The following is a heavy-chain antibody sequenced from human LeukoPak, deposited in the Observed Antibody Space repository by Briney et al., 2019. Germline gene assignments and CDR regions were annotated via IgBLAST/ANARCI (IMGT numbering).Heavy chain of an antibody. J-gene: IGHJ4*02. CDR2: INHSGST. D-gene: IGHD3-22*01. CDR1: GGSFSGYY. CDR3: ARAGYYYDSSGVDY. Sequence: PSETLSLTCAVYGGSFSGYYWSWIRQPPGKGLEWIGEINHSGSTNYNPTLKSRVTISVDTSKNQCSLKLSAVTAADTAVYYCARAGYYYDSSGVDYWGQGTLVTVSS. V-gene: IGHV4-34*01.